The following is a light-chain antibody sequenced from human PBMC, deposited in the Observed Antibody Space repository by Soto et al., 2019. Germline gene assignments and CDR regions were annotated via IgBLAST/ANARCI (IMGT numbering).Light chain of an antibody. V-gene: IGLV2-14*01. CDR2: GVS. Sequence: QPVLTQPASVSGSPGQSITISCTGTSSDIGAYNYVSWYQHHPGKAPKLMIYGVSDRPSGVSNRFSGSKSGNTASLTISGLQAEDEADYYCSSYTTSSSRVFGGGTKLTVL. J-gene: IGLJ3*02. CDR3: SSYTTSSSRV. CDR1: SSDIGAYNY.